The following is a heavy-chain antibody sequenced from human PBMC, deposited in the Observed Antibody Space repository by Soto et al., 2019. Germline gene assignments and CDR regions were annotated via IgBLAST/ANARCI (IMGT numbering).Heavy chain of an antibody. V-gene: IGHV3-64*01. Sequence: EVHVVESGGGLVQPGDSLGLSWAASGFTIGPYGFHWVRRAPGKALEYISAISSDGGNIYFASPVKGRLTISRDNSKNTLYLQMGSLRAEDMGVYYCARDVGSGNYYKGVYYYYYMDVWGKGTTVTVSS. CDR2: ISSDGGNI. CDR3: ARDVGSGNYYKGVYYYYYMDV. D-gene: IGHD3-10*01. J-gene: IGHJ6*03. CDR1: GFTIGPYG.